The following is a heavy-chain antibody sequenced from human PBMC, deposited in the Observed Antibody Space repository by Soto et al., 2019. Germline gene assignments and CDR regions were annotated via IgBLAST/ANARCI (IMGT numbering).Heavy chain of an antibody. D-gene: IGHD1-7*01. Sequence: SETLSLTCAVYGGSFSGYYWSWIRQPPGEGLEWIGEINHSGSTNYNPSLKSRVTISVDTSKNQFSLKLSSVTAADTAVYYCARVYNWNFQFDYWGQGTLVTVSS. CDR1: GGSFSGYY. J-gene: IGHJ4*02. CDR2: INHSGST. CDR3: ARVYNWNFQFDY. V-gene: IGHV4-34*01.